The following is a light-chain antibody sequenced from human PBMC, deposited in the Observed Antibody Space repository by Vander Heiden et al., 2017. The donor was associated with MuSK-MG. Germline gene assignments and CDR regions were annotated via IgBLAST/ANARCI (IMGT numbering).Light chain of an antibody. J-gene: IGLJ3*02. CDR1: TSAVVYGH. CDR3: SYSTDRSTLWV. Sequence: QSALTQPASVSGSPGQAITISCTGTTSAVVYGHVSWYQQYPGNATNCIMYDVTDRPPGVSGRFSGYKSGTNASLTTSGLQAEEEADDFCSYSTDRSTLWVFGGGTKLTVL. V-gene: IGLV2-14*03. CDR2: DVT.